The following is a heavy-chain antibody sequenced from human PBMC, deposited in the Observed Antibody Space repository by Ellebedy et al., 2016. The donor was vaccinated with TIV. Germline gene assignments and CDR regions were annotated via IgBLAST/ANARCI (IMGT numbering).Heavy chain of an antibody. V-gene: IGHV5-51*01. D-gene: IGHD2-15*01. Sequence: GESLKISCQGSGYSFTTYWIGWVRQMPGKGLEWMGIIYPGDSDTRYSPVFQGQVTISADRSISTAYLQWSSLKASDTAMYYCARVGEVAATPCSYWGQGTLVTVSS. CDR2: IYPGDSDT. CDR1: GYSFTTYW. CDR3: ARVGEVAATPCSY. J-gene: IGHJ4*02.